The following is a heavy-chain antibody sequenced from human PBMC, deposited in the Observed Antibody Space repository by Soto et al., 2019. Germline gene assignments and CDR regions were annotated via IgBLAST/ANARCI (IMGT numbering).Heavy chain of an antibody. CDR1: GGSISSSSYY. CDR3: ARQTDYDLTNRMFWFDP. J-gene: IGHJ5*02. D-gene: IGHD3-16*01. Sequence: KTSETLSLTCTVSGGSISSSSYYWGWIRQPPGKGLEWIGSIYYSGSTYYNPSLKSRVTISVDTSKNQFSLKLSSVTAADTAVYYCARQTDYDLTNRMFWFDPWGQGTLVTVSS. V-gene: IGHV4-39*01. CDR2: IYYSGST.